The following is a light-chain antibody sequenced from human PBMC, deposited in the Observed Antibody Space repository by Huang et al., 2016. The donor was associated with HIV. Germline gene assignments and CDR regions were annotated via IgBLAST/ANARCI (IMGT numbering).Light chain of an antibody. V-gene: IGKV3-15*01. J-gene: IGKJ1*01. Sequence: IVMTQSPATLSVSPGERATLSCRASQRVGSNLAWYQQKPGQAPTLLIYDASPRATNFAARFSGSGSGTEFTLTISSLQSEDFAVYYCQQYNNFWTFGQGTKVEIK. CDR1: QRVGSN. CDR2: DAS. CDR3: QQYNNFWT.